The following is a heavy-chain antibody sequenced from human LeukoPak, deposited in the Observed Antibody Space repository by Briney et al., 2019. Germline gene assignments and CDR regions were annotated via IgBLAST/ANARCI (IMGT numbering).Heavy chain of an antibody. V-gene: IGHV4-59*01. CDR1: GGSISSYY. CDR2: IYYSGST. Sequence: SETLSLTCTVSGGSISSYYWSWIRQPPGKVLEWIGYIYYSGSTNYNPPLKSRVTISVDTSKNQFSLKLSSVTAADTAVYYCARGTILTGYYTHFDYWGQGTLVTVSS. D-gene: IGHD3-9*01. CDR3: ARGTILTGYYTHFDY. J-gene: IGHJ4*02.